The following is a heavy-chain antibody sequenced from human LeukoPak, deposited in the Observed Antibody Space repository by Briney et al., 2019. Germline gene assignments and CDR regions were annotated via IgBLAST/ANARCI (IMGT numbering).Heavy chain of an antibody. CDR3: TTEGIAAAEGMDV. CDR1: GFTFSSYA. J-gene: IGHJ6*02. CDR2: IKSKTDGGTT. V-gene: IGHV3-15*01. D-gene: IGHD6-13*01. Sequence: GGSLRLSCAASGFTFSSYAMSWVRQAPGKGLEWVGRIKSKTDGGTTDYAAPVKGRFTISRDDSKNTLYLQMNSLKTEDTAVYYCTTEGIAAAEGMDVWGQGTTVTVSS.